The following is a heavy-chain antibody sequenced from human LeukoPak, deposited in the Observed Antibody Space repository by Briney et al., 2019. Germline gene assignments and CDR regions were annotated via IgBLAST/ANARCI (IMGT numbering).Heavy chain of an antibody. Sequence: PGGSLRLSCAASGFTFSSYAMHWVRQAPGKGLEYVSAISSNGGSTYYANSVKGRFTISRDNSKNTLYLQMGSLRAEDMAVYYCARDRGVYSGSYVFDYCGQGTLVTVSS. CDR3: ARDRGVYSGSYVFDY. CDR1: GFTFSSYA. CDR2: ISSNGGST. J-gene: IGHJ4*02. V-gene: IGHV3-64*01. D-gene: IGHD1-26*01.